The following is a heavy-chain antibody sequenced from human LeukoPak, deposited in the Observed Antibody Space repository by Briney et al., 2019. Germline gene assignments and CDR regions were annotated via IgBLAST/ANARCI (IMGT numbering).Heavy chain of an antibody. CDR3: ARALRYYSDSSGYAFDY. V-gene: IGHV1-69*13. CDR1: VGTFTNFA. J-gene: IGHJ4*02. Sequence: GASVRVSCTASVGTFTNFAISWVRQAPGQGREWMGGIIPIFRTANYAHKFQGRVTITADESTSTDYMELSSLRSEDTAVYYCARALRYYSDSSGYAFDYWGQGTLVTVSS. CDR2: IIPIFRTA. D-gene: IGHD3-22*01.